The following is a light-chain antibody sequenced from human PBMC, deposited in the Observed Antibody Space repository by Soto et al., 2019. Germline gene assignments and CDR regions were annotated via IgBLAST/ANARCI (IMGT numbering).Light chain of an antibody. J-gene: IGKJ1*01. CDR3: QHHNRNSEA. CDR2: KAS. V-gene: IGKV1-5*03. Sequence: DIQMTQSPSTLSGSVGDRVTITCRASQTISSWLAWYQQKPGKAPKLLIYKASTLKSGVPARFSGSGSGTELTLTLTILQLDDFATYYYQHHNRNSEAFGQGTKVEL. CDR1: QTISSW.